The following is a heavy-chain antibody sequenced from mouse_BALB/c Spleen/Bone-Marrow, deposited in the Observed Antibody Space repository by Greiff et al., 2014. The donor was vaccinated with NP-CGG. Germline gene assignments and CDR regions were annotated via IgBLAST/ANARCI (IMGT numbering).Heavy chain of an antibody. V-gene: IGHV3-6*02. CDR3: ARYGNYNAMDY. CDR2: ISYDGSN. CDR1: GYSITSGYY. D-gene: IGHD2-1*01. J-gene: IGHJ4*01. Sequence: EVKVEESGPGLVKPSQSLSLTCSVTGYSITSGYYWNWIRQFPGNKLEWMGYISYDGSNNYNPSLKNRISITRDTSKNQFFLKLNSVTTEDTATYYCARYGNYNAMDYWGQGTSVTVSS.